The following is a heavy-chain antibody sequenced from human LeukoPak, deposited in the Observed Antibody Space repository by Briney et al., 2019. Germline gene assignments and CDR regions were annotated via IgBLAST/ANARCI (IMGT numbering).Heavy chain of an antibody. Sequence: GSLRLSCAASGFTFSSYVMHWVRQAPGKGLEWVAIISYDGSNEYYADSVKGRFIISRDNAKNSLYLQMNSLRAEDTAVYYCARGGSSPRVYYYMDVWGKGTTVTVSS. J-gene: IGHJ6*03. CDR1: GFTFSSYV. CDR3: ARGGSSPRVYYYMDV. V-gene: IGHV3-30*04. D-gene: IGHD6-6*01. CDR2: ISYDGSNE.